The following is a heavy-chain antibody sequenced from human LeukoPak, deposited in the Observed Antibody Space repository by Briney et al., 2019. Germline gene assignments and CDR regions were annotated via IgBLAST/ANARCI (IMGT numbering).Heavy chain of an antibody. CDR3: ARDLFPDILTGYADY. V-gene: IGHV3-23*01. D-gene: IGHD3-9*01. CDR2: ISGSGGTT. J-gene: IGHJ4*02. Sequence: GGSLRLSCATSGFRFSSYVMSWVRQAPGSGLEWVSSISGSGGTTNYADSVKGRFTISRDNSKNTLYLQMNSLRAEDTAVYYCARDLFPDILTGYADYWGQGTLVTVSS. CDR1: GFRFSSYV.